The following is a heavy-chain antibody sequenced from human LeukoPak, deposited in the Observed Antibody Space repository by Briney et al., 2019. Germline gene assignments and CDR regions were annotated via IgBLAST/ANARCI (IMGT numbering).Heavy chain of an antibody. V-gene: IGHV1-18*01. Sequence: ASVKVSCKASGYTFTSYGISWVRQAPGQGLEWMGWISAYNGNTNYAQKLQGRVTMTTDTSTSTAYMELRSLRSDDTAVYYCARDRRSCGGDCYSFDYWGQGTLVTVSS. CDR1: GYTFTSYG. D-gene: IGHD2-21*02. J-gene: IGHJ4*02. CDR2: ISAYNGNT. CDR3: ARDRRSCGGDCYSFDY.